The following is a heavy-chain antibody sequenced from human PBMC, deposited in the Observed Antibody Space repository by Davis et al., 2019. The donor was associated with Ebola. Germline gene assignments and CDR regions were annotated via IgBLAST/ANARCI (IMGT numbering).Heavy chain of an antibody. D-gene: IGHD2-15*01. Sequence: MPSETLSLTCTVSGGSISSSSYYWGWIRQPPGKGLEWIGSIYYSGSTNYNPSLKSRVTISVDTSKNQFSLKLSSVTAADTAVYYCAIAATLDYYYYYGMDVWGQGTTVTVSS. V-gene: IGHV4-39*01. J-gene: IGHJ6*02. CDR1: GGSISSSSYY. CDR2: IYYSGST. CDR3: AIAATLDYYYYYGMDV.